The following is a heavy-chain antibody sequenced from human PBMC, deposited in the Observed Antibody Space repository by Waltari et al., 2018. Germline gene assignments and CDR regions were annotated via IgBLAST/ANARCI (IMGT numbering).Heavy chain of an antibody. CDR2: INHTGDT. V-gene: IGHV4-34*01. CDR1: GGPFSGYY. CDR3: ARGGRHYYYGMDV. J-gene: IGHJ6*02. Sequence: QVELQQWGAGLLKPSETLSLTCAVYGGPFSGYYWSWIRQPPGKGLEWIGDINHTGDTNYNPSRKSRVTISVDTSKSQFSLNMNSTTAADTAVYYCARGGRHYYYGMDVWGQGTTVTV.